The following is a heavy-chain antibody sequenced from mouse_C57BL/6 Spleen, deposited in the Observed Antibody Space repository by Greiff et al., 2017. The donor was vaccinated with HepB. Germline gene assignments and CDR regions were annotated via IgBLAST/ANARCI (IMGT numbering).Heavy chain of an antibody. V-gene: IGHV14-4*01. Sequence: VQLKQSGAELVRPGASVKLSCTASGFNIKDDYMHWVKQRPEQGLEWIGWIDPENGDTEYASKFQGKATITADTSSNTAYLQLSSLTSEDTAVYYCTTRGITTVVATGKSYCGQGTTLTISS. CDR1: GFNIKDDY. J-gene: IGHJ2*01. CDR2: IDPENGDT. D-gene: IGHD1-1*01. CDR3: TTRGITTVVATGKSY.